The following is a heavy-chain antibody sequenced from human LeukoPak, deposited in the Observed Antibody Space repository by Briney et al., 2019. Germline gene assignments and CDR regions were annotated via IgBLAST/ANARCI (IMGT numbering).Heavy chain of an antibody. CDR1: GYTFTSYG. V-gene: IGHV1-18*01. CDR2: ISAYNGNT. D-gene: IGHD3-22*01. Sequence: GASVKVSCKASGYTFTSYGISWVRQAPGQGLEWMGWISAYNGNTNYAQKLQGRVTMTTDTSTSTAYMELRSLRSDDTAMYYCARDRIPYYYDSSGGPWPLGYFDYWGQGTLVTVSS. CDR3: ARDRIPYYYDSSGGPWPLGYFDY. J-gene: IGHJ4*02.